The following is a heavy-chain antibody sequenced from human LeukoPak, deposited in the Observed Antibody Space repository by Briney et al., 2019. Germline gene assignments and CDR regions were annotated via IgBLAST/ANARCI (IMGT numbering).Heavy chain of an antibody. Sequence: GGSLRLSCAASGFTFSSYSMNWVRQAPGKGLEWVSYISSSSSTIYYADSVKGRFTISRDNAKNSLYLQMNSLRAEDTAVYYCARSSVLRYRSSWLDYWGQGTLVTVSS. D-gene: IGHD6-13*01. J-gene: IGHJ4*02. CDR3: ARSSVLRYRSSWLDY. CDR1: GFTFSSYS. CDR2: ISSSSSTI. V-gene: IGHV3-48*01.